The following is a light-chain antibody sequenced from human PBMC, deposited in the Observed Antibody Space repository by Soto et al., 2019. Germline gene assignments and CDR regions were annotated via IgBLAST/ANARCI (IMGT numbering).Light chain of an antibody. CDR2: EVS. CDR3: RAYAGSNNFV. V-gene: IGLV2-8*01. J-gene: IGLJ1*01. Sequence: QSALTQPPSASGSPGQSVTISCTGTSSDVGGYKYVSWYQQHPGKAPKLMIYEVSKRPSGVPDRFSGSKSDNTASLTVSGLEAEDEADYYCRAYAGSNNFVFGTGTKVTVL. CDR1: SSDVGGYKY.